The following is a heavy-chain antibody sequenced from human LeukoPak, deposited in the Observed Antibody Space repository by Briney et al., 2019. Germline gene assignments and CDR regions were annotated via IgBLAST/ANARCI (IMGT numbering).Heavy chain of an antibody. CDR1: GGTFSSYA. CDR2: IIPIFGTA. J-gene: IGHJ5*02. Sequence: GASVKVSCKASGGTFSSYAISWVRQAPGQGLEWMGRIIPIFGTANYAQKFQGRVTITTDESTSTAYMELSSLRSGDTAVYYCARDEEGSLDPWGQGTLVTVSS. CDR3: ARDEEGSLDP. V-gene: IGHV1-69*05.